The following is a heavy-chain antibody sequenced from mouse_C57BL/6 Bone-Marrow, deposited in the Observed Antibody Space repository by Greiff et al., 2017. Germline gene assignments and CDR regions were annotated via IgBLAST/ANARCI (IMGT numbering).Heavy chain of an antibody. V-gene: IGHV2-2*01. CDR3: ARKNFHFDY. CDR1: GFSLTSYG. Sequence: VQRVESGPGLVQPSQSLSITCTVSGFSLTSYGVHWVRQSPGKGLEWLGVIWSGGSTDYNAAFISRLSISKDNSKSQVFFKMNSLQADDTAIYYCARKNFHFDYWGQGTTRTVSS. CDR2: IWSGGST. J-gene: IGHJ2*01.